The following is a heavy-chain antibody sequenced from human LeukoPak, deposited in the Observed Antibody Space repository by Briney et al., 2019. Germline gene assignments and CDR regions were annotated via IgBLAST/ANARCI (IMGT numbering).Heavy chain of an antibody. CDR3: ARDRPGGELVDY. D-gene: IGHD1-7*01. Sequence: GAPVKVSCKASGYTFTGYYIHWVRQAPGQGLEWMGWINPNSGGTNYAQKFQDRSTMTRDTSINTAYLELSSLRFDDTAVYYCARDRPGGELVDYWGQGTLVTVSS. V-gene: IGHV1-2*02. J-gene: IGHJ4*02. CDR2: INPNSGGT. CDR1: GYTFTGYY.